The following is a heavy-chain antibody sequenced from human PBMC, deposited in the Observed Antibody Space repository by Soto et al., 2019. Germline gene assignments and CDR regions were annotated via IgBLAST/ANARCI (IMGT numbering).Heavy chain of an antibody. Sequence: QVQLVQSGAEVKKPGSSVKVSCKASGGTFSSYAISWVRQAPGQGLEWMGGIIPIFGTANYAQKFQGRVTIPADESTSTAYMELSSLRSEDTAVYYCARSDYSGYATNEQRFDYWGQGTLVTVSS. CDR2: IIPIFGTA. CDR3: ARSDYSGYATNEQRFDY. V-gene: IGHV1-69*01. J-gene: IGHJ4*02. D-gene: IGHD5-12*01. CDR1: GGTFSSYA.